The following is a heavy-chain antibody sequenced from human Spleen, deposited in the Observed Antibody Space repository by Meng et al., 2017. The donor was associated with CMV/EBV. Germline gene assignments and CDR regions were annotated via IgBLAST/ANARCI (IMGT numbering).Heavy chain of an antibody. Sequence: GGSLRLSCAASGFTFSSYAMSWVRQAPGKGLEWVSAISGSGGSTYYADSVKGRFTISRDNSKNTLYLQMNSLRAEDTAVYYCAKWGDYDILTGYYRGGNYCFDYWGQGTLVTVSS. V-gene: IGHV3-23*01. D-gene: IGHD3-9*01. CDR2: ISGSGGST. CDR1: GFTFSSYA. J-gene: IGHJ4*02. CDR3: AKWGDYDILTGYYRGGNYCFDY.